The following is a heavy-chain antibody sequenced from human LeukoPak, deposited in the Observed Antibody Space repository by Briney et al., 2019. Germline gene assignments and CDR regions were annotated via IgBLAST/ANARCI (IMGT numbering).Heavy chain of an antibody. J-gene: IGHJ4*02. CDR3: ARGGSYYDSSGYYYFDY. D-gene: IGHD3-22*01. CDR2: IYTIGST. V-gene: IGHV4-4*07. CDR1: GGSISIYY. Sequence: SETLSLTCIVSGGSISIYYWSWIRQPAGKGLEWIGRIYTIGSTTYNTCLKSRVTMSVDTSKTQFSLKLSSVTAADMAVYYCARGGSYYDSSGYYYFDYWGQGTLVTVSS.